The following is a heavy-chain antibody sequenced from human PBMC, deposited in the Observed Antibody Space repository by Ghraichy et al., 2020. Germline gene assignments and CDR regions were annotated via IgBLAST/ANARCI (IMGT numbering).Heavy chain of an antibody. J-gene: IGHJ2*01. CDR2: ISSSGSTI. V-gene: IGHV3-11*01. CDR1: GFTFSDYY. D-gene: IGHD3-22*01. Sequence: GESLNISCAASGFTFSDYYMSWIRQAPGKGLEWVSYISSSGSTIYYADSVKGRFTISRDNAKNSLYLQMNSLRAEDTAVYYCARAVSGYYYHWYFDLWGRGTLVTVSS. CDR3: ARAVSGYYYHWYFDL.